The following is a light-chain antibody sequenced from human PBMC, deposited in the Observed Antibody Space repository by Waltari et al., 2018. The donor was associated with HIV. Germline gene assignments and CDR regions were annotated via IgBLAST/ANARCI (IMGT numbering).Light chain of an antibody. CDR2: YDA. V-gene: IGLV3-21*04. Sequence: SPVLTQPPSVSVAPGQTASITCVAPTLGRKSVHWYQQQTGQAPVLVMVYDADRPAGIPGGFAGSNAANTAILTISRVGAGDEGDYYCQVWDSSTDHVVFGGGTKLTV. CDR3: QVWDSSTDHVV. J-gene: IGLJ2*01. CDR1: TLGRKS.